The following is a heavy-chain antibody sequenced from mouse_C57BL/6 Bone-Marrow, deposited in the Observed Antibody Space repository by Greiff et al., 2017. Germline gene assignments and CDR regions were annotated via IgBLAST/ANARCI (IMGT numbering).Heavy chain of an antibody. Sequence: VQLQQSGAELVRPGTSVKVSCKASGYAFTNYLIEWVKQRPGQGLEWIGVINPGSGGTNYNEKFKGKATLTADKSSSTAYMQLSSLTSEDSAVYFCARLNYSSSYASFAYWGQGTLVTVSA. CDR3: ARLNYSSSYASFAY. V-gene: IGHV1-54*01. CDR2: INPGSGGT. CDR1: GYAFTNYL. D-gene: IGHD1-1*01. J-gene: IGHJ3*01.